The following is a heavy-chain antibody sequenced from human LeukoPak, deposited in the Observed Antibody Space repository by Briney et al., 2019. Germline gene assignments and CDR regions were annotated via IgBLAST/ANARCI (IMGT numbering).Heavy chain of an antibody. CDR3: ASSSSWYFNWFDP. D-gene: IGHD6-13*01. Sequence: GGSLRLSCAASGFTFSSYAMSWVRQAPGKGLGWVSAISGSGGSTYYADSVKGRFTTSRDNSKNTLYLQMNSLRAEDTAVYYCASSSSWYFNWFDPWGQGTLVTVSS. V-gene: IGHV3-23*01. J-gene: IGHJ5*02. CDR1: GFTFSSYA. CDR2: ISGSGGST.